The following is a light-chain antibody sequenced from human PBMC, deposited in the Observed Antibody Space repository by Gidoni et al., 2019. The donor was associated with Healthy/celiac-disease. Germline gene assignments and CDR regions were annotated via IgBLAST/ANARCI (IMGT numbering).Light chain of an antibody. Sequence: DIQMTQSPSTLSASAGDRVTITCRASQSISSWLDWYQQKPGKAPKLLIYDASSLESGVPARFGGSRSGTECTLTISSLQPDDFATYYCQQYNSYSGTFGRGTKVEIK. V-gene: IGKV1-5*01. CDR3: QQYNSYSGT. CDR2: DAS. J-gene: IGKJ1*01. CDR1: QSISSW.